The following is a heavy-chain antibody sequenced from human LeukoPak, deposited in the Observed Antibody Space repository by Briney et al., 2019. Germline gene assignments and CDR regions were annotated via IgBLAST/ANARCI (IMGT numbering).Heavy chain of an antibody. CDR1: GFTVSSNY. V-gene: IGHV3-53*01. Sequence: PGGSLRLSCAASGFTVSSNYMSWVRQAPGKGLEWVSIIYSGGSTFYADSVKGRFTISRDNAKNSLYLQMNSLRAEDTAVYYCARAQTGYSSSSDFDYWGQGTLVTVSS. J-gene: IGHJ4*02. D-gene: IGHD6-13*01. CDR3: ARAQTGYSSSSDFDY. CDR2: IYSGGST.